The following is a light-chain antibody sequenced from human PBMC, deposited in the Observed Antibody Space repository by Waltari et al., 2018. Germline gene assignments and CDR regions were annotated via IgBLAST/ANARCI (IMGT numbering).Light chain of an antibody. V-gene: IGKV2-28*01. Sequence: DLVITQSPLSLPVTPGEPAPISCMSTQSLLYSTGYTYLVWFLQKPGQSPQLLISLGSARASGVPDRFSGSGSGTDFTLTISRVEADDVGVYYCMQAVQIPRTFGQGTKLEIK. CDR3: MQAVQIPRT. CDR1: QSLLYSTGYTY. J-gene: IGKJ2*01. CDR2: LGS.